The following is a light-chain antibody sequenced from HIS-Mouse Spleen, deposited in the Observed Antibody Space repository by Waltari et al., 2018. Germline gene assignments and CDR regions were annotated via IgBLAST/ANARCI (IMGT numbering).Light chain of an antibody. J-gene: IGLJ1*01. CDR1: SSDFGGYTY. CDR3: SSYTSSSILYV. V-gene: IGLV2-14*03. CDR2: DVS. Sequence: QSALTQPASVSGSPGQSITISCTGTSSDFGGYTYVSWYQQHPGKAPKLMIYDVSNRKSGVSNRFSGSKSGNTASLTISGLQAEDEADYYCSSYTSSSILYVFGTGTKVTVL.